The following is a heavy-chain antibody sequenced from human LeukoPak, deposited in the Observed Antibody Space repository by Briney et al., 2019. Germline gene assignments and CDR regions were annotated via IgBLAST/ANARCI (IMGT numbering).Heavy chain of an antibody. CDR3: ARDEGGGGY. CDR1: GGSISSGGYY. D-gene: IGHD3-16*01. V-gene: IGHV4-30-2*01. CDR2: INHSGST. Sequence: SQTLSLTCTVSGGSISSGGYYWNWIRQPPGKGLEWIGEINHSGSTNYNLSLKSRVTISADMSKKQVSLKLSSVTAADTAVYYCARDEGGGGYWGQGTLVTVSS. J-gene: IGHJ4*02.